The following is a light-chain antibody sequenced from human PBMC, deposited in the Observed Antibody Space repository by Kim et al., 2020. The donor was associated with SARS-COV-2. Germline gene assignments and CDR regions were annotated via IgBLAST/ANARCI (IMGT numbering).Light chain of an antibody. J-gene: IGKJ1*01. CDR1: RSINNW. V-gene: IGKV1-5*01. Sequence: SVGERVTITCRLSRSINNWLAWYQQKPGRVPKLVIYDVSSLERGVLSRFSGSGSGTEFTLTISSLQPDDFATYYCQEYNTYSRTFGQGTKVDLK. CDR3: QEYNTYSRT. CDR2: DVS.